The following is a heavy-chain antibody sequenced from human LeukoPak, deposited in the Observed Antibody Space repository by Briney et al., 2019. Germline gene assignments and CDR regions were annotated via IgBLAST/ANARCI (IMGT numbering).Heavy chain of an antibody. J-gene: IGHJ4*02. Sequence: SDTLSLTCTVSGGSISSSSYYWGWIRQPPGKGLEWTGRIYYSGSTYYNPSLKSTVIKSVDTSKNQLSLKLSSVTAADTAVYYCARRYYDIMTGYYYYFDYWGKVTLVTFSS. D-gene: IGHD3-9*01. CDR3: ARRYYDIMTGYYYYFDY. CDR1: GGSISSSSYY. CDR2: IYYSGST. V-gene: IGHV4-39*01.